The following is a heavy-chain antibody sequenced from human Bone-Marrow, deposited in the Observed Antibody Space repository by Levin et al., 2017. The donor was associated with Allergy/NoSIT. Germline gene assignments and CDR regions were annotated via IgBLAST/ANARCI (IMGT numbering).Heavy chain of an antibody. J-gene: IGHJ4*02. V-gene: IGHV3-48*03. CDR1: GFTFSSYE. CDR2: ISSSGSTI. Sequence: GSLRLSCAASGFTFSSYEMNWVRQAPGKGLEWVSYISSSGSTIYYADSVKGRFTISRDNAKNSLYLQMNSLRAEDTAVYYCACPRTYYYDSSGYEGFDYWGQGTLVTVSS. CDR3: ACPRTYYYDSSGYEGFDY. D-gene: IGHD3-22*01.